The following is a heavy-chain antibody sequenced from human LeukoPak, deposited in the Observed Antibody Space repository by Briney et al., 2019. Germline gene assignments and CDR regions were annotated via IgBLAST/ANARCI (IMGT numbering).Heavy chain of an antibody. CDR1: GFTFGDYA. Sequence: QTGGSLRLSCTASGFTFGDYAMSWFRQAPGKGLEWVGFIRSKAYGGTREYAASVKGRFTISRDDSKSIAYLQMNSLKTEDTAVYYCTRQYCSSTSCYINWFDPWGQGTLVTVSS. CDR3: TRQYCSSTSCYINWFDP. V-gene: IGHV3-49*03. CDR2: IRSKAYGGTR. D-gene: IGHD2-2*02. J-gene: IGHJ5*02.